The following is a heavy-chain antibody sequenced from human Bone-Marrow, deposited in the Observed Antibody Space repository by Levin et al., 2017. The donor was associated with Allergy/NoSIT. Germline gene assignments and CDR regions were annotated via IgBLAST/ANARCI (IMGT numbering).Heavy chain of an antibody. J-gene: IGHJ4*02. CDR1: GYTFTSYD. D-gene: IGHD3-10*01. CDR2: MNPNSGNT. Sequence: GGSLRLSCKASGYTFTSYDINWVRQATGQGLEWMGWMNPNSGNTGYAQKFQGRVTMTRNTSISTAYMELSSLRSEDTAVYYCARGGITMVQGPDPPARQTSIPLDFDYWGQGTLVTVSS. CDR3: ARGGITMVQGPDPPARQTSIPLDFDY. V-gene: IGHV1-8*01.